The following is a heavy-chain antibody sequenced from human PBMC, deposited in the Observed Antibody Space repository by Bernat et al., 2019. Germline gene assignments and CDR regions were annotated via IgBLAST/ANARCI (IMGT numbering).Heavy chain of an antibody. D-gene: IGHD6-13*01. CDR3: ARIWHSSSWWDAFDI. V-gene: IGHV2-70*01. J-gene: IGHJ3*02. CDR1: GFSLSTSGMC. CDR2: IDWDDDK. Sequence: QVTLRESGPALVKPTQTLTLTCTFSGFSLSTSGMCVSWIRQPPGKALEWLALIDWDDDKYYSTSLKTRLTISKDTSKNQVVLTMTNMDPVDTATYYCARIWHSSSWWDAFDIWGQGTMVTVSS.